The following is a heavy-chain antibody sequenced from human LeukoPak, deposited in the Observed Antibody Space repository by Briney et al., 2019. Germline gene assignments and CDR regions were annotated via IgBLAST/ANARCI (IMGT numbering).Heavy chain of an antibody. J-gene: IGHJ4*02. CDR2: INHSGST. CDR1: GGSFSGYY. CDR3: ARSGATVTTGD. V-gene: IGHV4-34*01. D-gene: IGHD4-17*01. Sequence: SETLSLTCAVYGGSFSGYYWSWIRQPPGKGLEWIGEINHSGSTNYNPSLKSRVTISVDTSKNQFSLKLSSVAAADTAVYYCARSGATVTTGDWGQGTLVTVSS.